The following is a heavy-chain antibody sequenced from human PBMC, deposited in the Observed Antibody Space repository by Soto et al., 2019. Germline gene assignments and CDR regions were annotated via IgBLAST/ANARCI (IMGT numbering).Heavy chain of an antibody. Sequence: QVQLVQSGAEVKKPGSSVKVSCKASGGTFSSYAISWVRQAPGQGLEWMGGIIPISGTANYAQKFQGRVPITADESTSTAYMELSSLRSEDTAVYYCARSQGSSTSLEIYYYYYYGMEVWGQGTTVTVSS. V-gene: IGHV1-69*01. CDR3: ARSQGSSTSLEIYYYYYYGMEV. D-gene: IGHD2-2*01. CDR2: IIPISGTA. CDR1: GGTFSSYA. J-gene: IGHJ6*02.